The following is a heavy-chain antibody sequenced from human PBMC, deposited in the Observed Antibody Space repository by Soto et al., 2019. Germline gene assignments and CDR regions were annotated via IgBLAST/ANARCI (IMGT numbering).Heavy chain of an antibody. Sequence: GGSLRLSCAASGFTFDDYAMHWVRQAPGKGLEWVSGISWNSGSIGYADSVKGRFTISRDNAKNSLYLQMNSLRAEDTALYYCAKDPYDLPLGAFDIWGQGTMVTVSS. D-gene: IGHD3-3*01. V-gene: IGHV3-9*01. J-gene: IGHJ3*02. CDR2: ISWNSGSI. CDR3: AKDPYDLPLGAFDI. CDR1: GFTFDDYA.